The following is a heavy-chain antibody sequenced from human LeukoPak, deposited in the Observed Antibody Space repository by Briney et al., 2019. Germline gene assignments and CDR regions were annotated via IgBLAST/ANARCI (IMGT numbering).Heavy chain of an antibody. J-gene: IGHJ6*03. CDR2: INHSGST. CDR1: GGSFSGYY. CDR3: ARGLLGYCTNGVCPNYYYMDV. D-gene: IGHD2-8*01. Sequence: SETLSLTCAVYGGSFSGYYWSWIRQPLGKGLEWIGEINHSGSTNYNPSLKSRVTISVDTSKNQFSLKLSSVAAADTAVYYCARGLLGYCTNGVCPNYYYMDVWGKGTTVTVSS. V-gene: IGHV4-34*01.